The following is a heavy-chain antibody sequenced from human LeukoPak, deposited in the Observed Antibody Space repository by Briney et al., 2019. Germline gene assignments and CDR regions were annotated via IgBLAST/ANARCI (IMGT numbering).Heavy chain of an antibody. Sequence: GSSVKVSCKASGGTFSSYAISWVRQAPGQGLEWMGRIIPILGIANYAQKFQGRVTMTRDTSTSTVYMELSSLRSEDTAVYYCARGKVGATLLRVYYFDYWGQGTLVTVSS. CDR3: ARGKVGATLLRVYYFDY. V-gene: IGHV1-69*04. J-gene: IGHJ4*02. CDR2: IIPILGIA. D-gene: IGHD1-26*01. CDR1: GGTFSSYA.